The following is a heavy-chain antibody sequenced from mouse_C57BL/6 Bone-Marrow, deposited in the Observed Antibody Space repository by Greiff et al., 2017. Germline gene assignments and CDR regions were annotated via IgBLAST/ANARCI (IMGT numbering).Heavy chain of an antibody. CDR2: IDPSDSYT. Sequence: VQLQQPGAELVRPGTSVTLSCKASGYTFTSYWMHWVKQRPGQGLEWIGVIDPSDSYTNYNQKFKGKATLTVDTSTSTAYMQLSSLTSEDSAVDYCRYAGIAYWGQGTLVTVSA. CDR1: GYTFTSYW. CDR3: RYAGIAY. V-gene: IGHV1-59*01. J-gene: IGHJ3*01. D-gene: IGHD6-5*01.